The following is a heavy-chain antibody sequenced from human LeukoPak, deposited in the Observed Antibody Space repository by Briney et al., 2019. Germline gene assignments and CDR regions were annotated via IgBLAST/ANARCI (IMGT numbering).Heavy chain of an antibody. CDR3: GKDLHFYVAMDV. D-gene: IGHD2/OR15-2a*01. Sequence: GGSLRLSCAASGFTFSTYAMSWVRQAPGRGLKGVSTSSVSGDSTYPAHSVKGRFTTSKDNTKSTVYLQMNSLRAEDTALYYCGKDLHFYVAMDVWGQGTTATVSS. V-gene: IGHV3-23*01. CDR1: GFTFSTYA. J-gene: IGHJ6*02. CDR2: SSVSGDST.